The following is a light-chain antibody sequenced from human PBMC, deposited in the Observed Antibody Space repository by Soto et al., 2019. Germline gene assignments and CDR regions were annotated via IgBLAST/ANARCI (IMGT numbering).Light chain of an antibody. CDR2: AAS. J-gene: IGKJ1*01. V-gene: IGKV1-9*01. Sequence: DIQLTQSRSFLSASPGDRVTITCRASQGIRSYLALYQQSPGRAPKLLIYAASTLQSGVPSRFSGSGSGTEFTLTISSLQPDDFGTYYCQEYNSFGIGQGTKVDIK. CDR3: QEYNSFG. CDR1: QGIRSY.